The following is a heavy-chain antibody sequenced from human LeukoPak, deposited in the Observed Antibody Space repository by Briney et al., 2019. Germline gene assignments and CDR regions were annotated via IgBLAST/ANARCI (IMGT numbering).Heavy chain of an antibody. CDR2: ISSDGRYK. D-gene: IGHD3-10*01. CDR1: GFTFRTYG. J-gene: IGHJ4*02. Sequence: GGSLRLSCAASGFTFRTYGIHWVRQAPGKGLEWVAVISSDGRYKYYAGFVKGRFTISRGNSRNTLYLQMNSLTTEDTALYYCAKDWGSEFASGSSYLDYWGQGTLVTVS. CDR3: AKDWGSEFASGSSYLDY. V-gene: IGHV3-30*18.